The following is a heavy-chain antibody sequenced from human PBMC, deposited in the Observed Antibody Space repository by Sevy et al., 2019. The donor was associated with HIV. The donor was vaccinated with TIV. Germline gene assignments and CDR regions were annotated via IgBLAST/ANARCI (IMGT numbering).Heavy chain of an antibody. Sequence: GGSLRLSCAASGSTFNTYNFNWIRQASGKGLECVSSISSSSSYIYYADSVKGRFTISRDSAKNSVYLHMNSLRPEDTAVYYCARDGGATDYGMYVWGQGTTVTV. CDR3: ARDGGATDYGMYV. D-gene: IGHD1-26*01. J-gene: IGHJ6*02. V-gene: IGHV3-21*01. CDR2: ISSSSSYI. CDR1: GSTFNTYN.